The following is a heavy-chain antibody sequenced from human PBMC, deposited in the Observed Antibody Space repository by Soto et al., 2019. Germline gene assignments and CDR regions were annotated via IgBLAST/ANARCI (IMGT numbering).Heavy chain of an antibody. CDR1: GGTFSTYT. D-gene: IGHD2-2*01. CDR3: ARRYLISTSCHYYGMDV. V-gene: IGHV1-69*12. CDR2: LIPMFGTA. J-gene: IGHJ6*02. Sequence: QVQLVQSGAEVKKPGSSVKVSCKASGGTFSTYTINWVRQAPGQGLEWMGGLIPMFGTANYAQKFQGRVTITADESTSTAYMELSSLRSEYTAVYYSARRYLISTSCHYYGMDVWGPGPTVTVSS.